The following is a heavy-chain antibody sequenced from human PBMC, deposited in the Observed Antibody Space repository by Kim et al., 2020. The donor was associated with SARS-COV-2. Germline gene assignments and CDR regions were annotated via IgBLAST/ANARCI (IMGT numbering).Heavy chain of an antibody. D-gene: IGHD2-21*02. V-gene: IGHV3-23*01. CDR3: AKDQSFSGGNSPFDY. Sequence: DSVKGRFTISRDNSKNTLYLQMNSLRAEDTAVYYCAKDQSFSGGNSPFDYWGQGTLVTVSS. J-gene: IGHJ4*02.